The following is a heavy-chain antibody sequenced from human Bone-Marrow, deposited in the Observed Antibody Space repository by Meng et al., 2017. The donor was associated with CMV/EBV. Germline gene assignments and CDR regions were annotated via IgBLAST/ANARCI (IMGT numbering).Heavy chain of an antibody. V-gene: IGHV1-2*02. D-gene: IGHD6-6*01. Sequence: ASVKVSCKASGYTFTGYYMHWVRQAPGQGLAWMGWINPNSGGTNYAQKFQGRVTMTRDTSISTAYMELSRLRSYDTAVYYCARSGTTYSSLSLNYYGMDVWGQGTTVTVSS. CDR2: INPNSGGT. CDR1: GYTFTGYY. J-gene: IGHJ6*02. CDR3: ARSGTTYSSLSLNYYGMDV.